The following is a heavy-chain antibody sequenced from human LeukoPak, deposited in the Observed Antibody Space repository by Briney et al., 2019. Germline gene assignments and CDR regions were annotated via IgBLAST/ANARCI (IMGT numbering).Heavy chain of an antibody. CDR2: IRSKTDGRTT. Sequence: GGSLRLSCAASGFTFSNAWMNWVRQSPGKGLEWVGRIRSKTDGRTTYYAAPMKGRFTISRDDLKNMLFLQMNSLQIEDTAVYYCTTDGEMATNSFDHWGQGTLVTVSS. J-gene: IGHJ4*02. V-gene: IGHV3-15*07. D-gene: IGHD5-24*01. CDR1: GFTFSNAW. CDR3: TTDGEMATNSFDH.